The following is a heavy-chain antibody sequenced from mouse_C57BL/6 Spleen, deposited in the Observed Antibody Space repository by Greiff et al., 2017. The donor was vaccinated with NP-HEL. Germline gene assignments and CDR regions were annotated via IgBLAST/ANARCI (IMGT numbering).Heavy chain of an antibody. CDR3: AVYYGSSYYAMDY. CDR2: IYPGGGYT. D-gene: IGHD1-1*01. V-gene: IGHV1-63*01. J-gene: IGHJ4*01. Sequence: QVQLQQSGAELVRPGTSVKMSCKASGYTFTNYWIGWAKQRPGHGLEWIGDIYPGGGYTNYNEKFKGKATLTADKSSSTAYMQCSSLTSEDSAIYYCAVYYGSSYYAMDYWGQGTSVTVSS. CDR1: GYTFTNYW.